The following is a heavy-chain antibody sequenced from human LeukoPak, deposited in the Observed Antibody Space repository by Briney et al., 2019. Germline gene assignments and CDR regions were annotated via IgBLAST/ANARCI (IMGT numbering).Heavy chain of an antibody. D-gene: IGHD5-24*01. Sequence: KTSETLSLTCTVSGGSISSSSYCWGWIRQPPGKGLEWIGSICYSGSTFYNPSLKSRVTLSVDTSKNQFSLKLSSVTAADTAVYYCARTENYIPEDWSDPWGQGTLVTVSS. CDR1: GGSISSSSYC. V-gene: IGHV4-39*01. J-gene: IGHJ5*02. CDR2: ICYSGST. CDR3: ARTENYIPEDWSDP.